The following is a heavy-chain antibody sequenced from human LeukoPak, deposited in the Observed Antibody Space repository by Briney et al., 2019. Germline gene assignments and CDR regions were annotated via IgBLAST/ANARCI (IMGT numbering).Heavy chain of an antibody. CDR1: VDSVSSKSAT. D-gene: IGHD1-26*01. Sequence: SQTLSLTRAISVDSVSSKSATWNSIKQSPSRGLESLGRTYYSSRWHNNFEVSVRSRITINQDTSRNQFSLQLNSVTPEDTAVYYCARSALGANDYWGQGTLVTVSS. V-gene: IGHV6-1*01. CDR2: TYYSSRWHN. J-gene: IGHJ4*02. CDR3: ARSALGANDY.